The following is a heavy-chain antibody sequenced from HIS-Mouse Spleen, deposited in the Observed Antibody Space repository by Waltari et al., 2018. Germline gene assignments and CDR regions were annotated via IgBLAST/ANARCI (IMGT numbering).Heavy chain of an antibody. D-gene: IGHD1-26*01. J-gene: IGHJ3*01. CDR3: VVSGS. CDR1: GITFSSYG. V-gene: IGHV3-30*03. CDR2: RSYDGSNK. Sequence: QVQLVESGGGVVQPGRSLRRSCAASGITFSSYGVHWVRKAQGKGLEGVAGRSYDGSNKYYADSVKGRFTISRDNSKNTLYRQMNSRRAEDTAVYYCVVSGSWGQGTMVTVSS.